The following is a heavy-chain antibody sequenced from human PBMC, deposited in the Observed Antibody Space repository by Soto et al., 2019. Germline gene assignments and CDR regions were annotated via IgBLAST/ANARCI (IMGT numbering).Heavy chain of an antibody. CDR1: GGSISSSSYY. V-gene: IGHV4-39*01. J-gene: IGHJ6*02. CDR2: IYYSGST. D-gene: IGHD1-1*01. CDR3: ARLEEGPFWNNLAHYYYYGMDV. Sequence: SETLSLTCTVSGGSISSSSYYWGWIRQPPGKGLEWIGSIYYSGSTYYNPSLKSRVTISVDTSKNQFSLKLSSVTAADTAVYYCARLEEGPFWNNLAHYYYYGMDVWGQGTTVTVSS.